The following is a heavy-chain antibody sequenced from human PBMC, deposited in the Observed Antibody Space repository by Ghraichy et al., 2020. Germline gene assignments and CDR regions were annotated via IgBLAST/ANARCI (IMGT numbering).Heavy chain of an antibody. V-gene: IGHV3-23*01. D-gene: IGHD5-24*01. Sequence: GESLNISCAASGFTFTNHAMSWVRQAPGKGLEWVSSISGSGIGTYYADSVKGRFTISRDNSKNTVSLQMNSLKAEDTAVYYCAKTRKNGYNSVNNWGQGTLVTVSS. CDR3: AKTRKNGYNSVNN. CDR1: GFTFTNHA. J-gene: IGHJ4*02. CDR2: ISGSGIGT.